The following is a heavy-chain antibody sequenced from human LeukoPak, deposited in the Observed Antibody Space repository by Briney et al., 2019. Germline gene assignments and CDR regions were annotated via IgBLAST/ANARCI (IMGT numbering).Heavy chain of an antibody. D-gene: IGHD6-19*01. CDR3: AREAAVAGIYFDS. V-gene: IGHV3-74*01. CDR2: ISYDGSST. Sequence: GGSLRLSCVASGFTFSTYWMHWVRQAPGKGLVLVPRISYDGSSTNYADSVKGRFSISRDNAKNTVYLQMNSLRAEDTAVYYCAREAAVAGIYFDSWGQGTLVTVSS. J-gene: IGHJ4*02. CDR1: GFTFSTYW.